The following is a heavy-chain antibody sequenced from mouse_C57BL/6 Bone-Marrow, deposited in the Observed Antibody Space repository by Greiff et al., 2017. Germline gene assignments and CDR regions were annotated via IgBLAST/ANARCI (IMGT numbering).Heavy chain of an antibody. CDR2: ISNGGGSN. D-gene: IGHD1-1*01. Sequence: EVKLMESGGGLVQPGGSLKLSCAASGFTFSDYYMYWVRQTPEKRLEWVAYISNGGGSNYYPDTVKGRFTISRDNAKNTLYLQMSRLKSEDTAMYYCARHSNYGAMDYWGQGTSVTVSS. V-gene: IGHV5-12*01. CDR1: GFTFSDYY. CDR3: ARHSNYGAMDY. J-gene: IGHJ4*01.